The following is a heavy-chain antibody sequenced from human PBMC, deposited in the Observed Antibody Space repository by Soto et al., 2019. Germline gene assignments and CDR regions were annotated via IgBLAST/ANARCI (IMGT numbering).Heavy chain of an antibody. CDR1: GDSVSSTSAA. V-gene: IGHV6-1*01. Sequence: SQTLSLTCAISGDSVSSTSAAWSWIRQSPSRGLEWLGRTYYRSKWYSDYAVSVKSRITINPDTSKNQFSLQLNSVTPEDTAVYYCARGSYYSGWVWGQGTLVTVSA. D-gene: IGHD6-19*01. CDR2: TYYRSKWYS. CDR3: ARGSYYSGWV. J-gene: IGHJ4*02.